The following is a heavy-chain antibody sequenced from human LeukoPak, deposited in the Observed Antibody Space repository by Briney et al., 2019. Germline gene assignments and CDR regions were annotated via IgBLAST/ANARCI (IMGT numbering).Heavy chain of an antibody. CDR1: GYRFTSYW. J-gene: IGHJ3*02. Sequence: GESLKISCKGSGYRFTSYWIGWVRQMPGKGLEWMGIIYPGDSDTRYSPSFQGQVTISADKSISTAYLQWSSLKASDTAMYYCARKQAVAGLNDAFDIWGQGTMVTVSS. D-gene: IGHD6-19*01. CDR3: ARKQAVAGLNDAFDI. CDR2: IYPGDSDT. V-gene: IGHV5-51*01.